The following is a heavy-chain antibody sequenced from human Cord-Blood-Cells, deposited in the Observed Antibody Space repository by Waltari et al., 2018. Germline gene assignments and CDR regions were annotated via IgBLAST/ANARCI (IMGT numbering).Heavy chain of an antibody. D-gene: IGHD3-10*01. V-gene: IGHV4-39*07. J-gene: IGHJ6*03. CDR2: IYYSGST. CDR3: AGVRGAIAPYYYYYYMDV. Sequence: QLQLQESGPGLVKPSETLSLTCTVSGGSISSSSYYWGWIRQPPGKGLEWIGSIYYSGSTYYNPSLKSRVTISVDTSKNQFSLKLSSVTAADTAVYYCAGVRGAIAPYYYYYYMDVWDKGTTVTVSS. CDR1: GGSISSSSYY.